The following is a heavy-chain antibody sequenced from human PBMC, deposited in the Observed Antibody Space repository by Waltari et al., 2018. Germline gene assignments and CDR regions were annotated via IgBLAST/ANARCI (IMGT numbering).Heavy chain of an antibody. CDR2: IIPIFGTA. J-gene: IGHJ6*02. D-gene: IGHD3-16*01. V-gene: IGHV1-69*05. Sequence: QVQLVQSGAEVKKPGSSVKVSCKASGGPFSSYAISWVRQATGQGLEWMGGIIPIFGTANYAQKFQGRVTITTDESTSTAYMELSSLRSEDTAVYYCAREEFVGARRYYVMDVWGQGTTVTVSS. CDR1: GGPFSSYA. CDR3: AREEFVGARRYYVMDV.